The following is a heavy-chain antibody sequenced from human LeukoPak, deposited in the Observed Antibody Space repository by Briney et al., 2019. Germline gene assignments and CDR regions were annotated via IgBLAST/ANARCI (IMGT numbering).Heavy chain of an antibody. Sequence: PSETLSLTCAVYGGSFSGYYWSWIRQPPGKGLEWIGEINHSGSTNYNPSLKSRVTISVDTSKNQFSLKLSSVTAADTAVYYCARALRYCSSTSCYYGAWGYWGQGTLVTVSS. CDR3: ARALRYCSSTSCYYGAWGY. V-gene: IGHV4-34*01. CDR1: GGSFSGYY. D-gene: IGHD2-2*01. J-gene: IGHJ4*02. CDR2: INHSGST.